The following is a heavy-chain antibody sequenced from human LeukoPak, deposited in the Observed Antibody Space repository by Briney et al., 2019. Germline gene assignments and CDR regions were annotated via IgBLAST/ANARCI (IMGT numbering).Heavy chain of an antibody. CDR2: IRYDGSNK. J-gene: IGHJ4*02. CDR1: GFTFSSYG. CDR3: ARDLGDRSGSYYLDY. D-gene: IGHD3-10*01. Sequence: AGGSLRLSRAASGFTFSSYGMHWVRQAPGKGLEWVAFIRYDGSNKYYADSVKDRFTISRDNSKNTLYLQMGSLRDEDMAVYYCARDLGDRSGSYYLDYWGQGTLVTVSS. V-gene: IGHV3-30*02.